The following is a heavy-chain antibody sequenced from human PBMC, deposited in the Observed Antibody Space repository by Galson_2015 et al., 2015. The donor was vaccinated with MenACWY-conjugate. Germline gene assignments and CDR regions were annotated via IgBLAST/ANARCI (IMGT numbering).Heavy chain of an antibody. D-gene: IGHD3-10*01. CDR1: EYSFFSYW. CDR2: IDPSDSYT. J-gene: IGHJ6*02. CDR3: ATSFYGSGSYYGLDV. V-gene: IGHV5-10-1*01. Sequence: QSGAEVKKPGESLRISCKGSEYSFFSYWITWVRQMPGKGLEWMGKIDPSDSYTKYSPSFQGHVTISADKPINTAYLQWSSLKASDSAIYYCATSFYGSGSYYGLDVWGQGTTVTVSS.